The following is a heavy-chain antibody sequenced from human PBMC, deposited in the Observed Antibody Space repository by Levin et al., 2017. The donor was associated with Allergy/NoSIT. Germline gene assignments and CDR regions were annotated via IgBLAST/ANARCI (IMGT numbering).Heavy chain of an antibody. D-gene: IGHD2-2*01. CDR2: LHTSGDT. CDR1: GASLTSNIHF. J-gene: IGHJ5*02. V-gene: IGHV4-61*02. CDR3: ARGTSSTYNWLDP. Sequence: ASETLSLTCTVSGASLTSNIHFWSWIRQPAGKGLEWIGRLHTSGDTNYNPSLKSRVTISMDLSKKQFFLKLSSVTAADTAVYYCARGTSSTYNWLDPWGQGTLVTVSS.